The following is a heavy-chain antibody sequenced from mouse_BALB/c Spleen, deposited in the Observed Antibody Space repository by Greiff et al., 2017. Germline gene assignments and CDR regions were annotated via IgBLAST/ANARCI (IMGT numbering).Heavy chain of an antibody. Sequence: VQLQQSGPELVKTGASVKISCKASGYSFTSYWMHWVKQRPGQGLEWIGNIYPGSGSTNYDEKFKSKATLTVDTSSSTAYMQLSSLTSEDSAVYYCTRLGLPHYAMDYWGQGTSVTVSS. CDR3: TRLGLPHYAMDY. D-gene: IGHD2-4*01. J-gene: IGHJ4*01. CDR2: IYPGSGST. CDR1: GYSFTSYW. V-gene: IGHV1-55*01.